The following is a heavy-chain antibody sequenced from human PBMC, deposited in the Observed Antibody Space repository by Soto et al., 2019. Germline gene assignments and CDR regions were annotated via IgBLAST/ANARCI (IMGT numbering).Heavy chain of an antibody. Sequence: ASVRVSCKASGYTFTGHYILWVRQAPEQGPEWMGEIGPESGATRYAQRFQGRVTMTRDMSITTVYMELNNLSPDDTAVYYCGRGRSGQIVVFYWGQGTPVTVSS. J-gene: IGHJ4*02. V-gene: IGHV1-2*02. CDR1: GYTFTGHY. CDR3: GRGRSGQIVVFY. CDR2: IGPESGAT. D-gene: IGHD1-26*01.